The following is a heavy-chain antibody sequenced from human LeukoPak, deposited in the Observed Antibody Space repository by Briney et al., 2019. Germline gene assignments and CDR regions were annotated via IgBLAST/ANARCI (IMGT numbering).Heavy chain of an antibody. D-gene: IGHD2-21*02. CDR1: GGSISSYY. CDR2: IYYSGST. Sequence: PSETLSLTCTVSGGSISSYYWSWIRQPPGKGLEWIGYIYYSGSTNYNPSLKSRVTISVDTSKTQSSLKLSSVTAADTAVYYCARGEAYCGGDCYSRLFDYWGQGTLVTVSS. V-gene: IGHV4-59*12. CDR3: ARGEAYCGGDCYSRLFDY. J-gene: IGHJ4*02.